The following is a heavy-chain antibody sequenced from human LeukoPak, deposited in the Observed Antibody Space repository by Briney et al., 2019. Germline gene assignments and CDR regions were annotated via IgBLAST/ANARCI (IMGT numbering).Heavy chain of an antibody. J-gene: IGHJ4*02. D-gene: IGHD6-19*01. CDR1: GFTFSNYN. CDR3: TSSGWFDY. V-gene: IGHV3-21*04. CDR2: ITSTSSYI. Sequence: PGGSLRLSCAASGFTFSNYNMNWVRQAPGKGLEWVSSITSTSSYIYYADSVKGRFTISRDNSKNTLYLQMNSLKTEDTAVYYCTSSGWFDYWGQGTLVTVSS.